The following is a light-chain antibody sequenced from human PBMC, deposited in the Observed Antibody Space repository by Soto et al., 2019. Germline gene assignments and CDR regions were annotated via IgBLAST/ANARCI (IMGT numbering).Light chain of an antibody. J-gene: IGKJ3*01. CDR3: QQYYSYPS. CDR1: QGISSY. CDR2: AAS. Sequence: AIRMTQSPSSFSASTGDRVTITCRASQGISSYLAWYQQKPGKAPKLLIYAASTLQSGVPSRFSGSGSGTDFTLTISCLQSKDFATYYCQQYYSYPSFGPGTKVDIK. V-gene: IGKV1-8*01.